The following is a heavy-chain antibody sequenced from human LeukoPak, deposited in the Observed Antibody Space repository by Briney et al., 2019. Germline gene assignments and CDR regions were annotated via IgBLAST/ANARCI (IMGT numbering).Heavy chain of an antibody. CDR3: AKDTAYDLWSGLCLDY. J-gene: IGHJ4*02. V-gene: IGHV3-23*01. CDR2: ISGSGGST. D-gene: IGHD3-3*01. Sequence: GGSLRLSCAASGFTFSSYAMSWVRQAPGKGLEWVSAISGSGGSTYYADSVRGRFTISRDNSKNTLYLQMNSLRAEDTAVYYCAKDTAYDLWSGLCLDYWGQGTLVTVSS. CDR1: GFTFSSYA.